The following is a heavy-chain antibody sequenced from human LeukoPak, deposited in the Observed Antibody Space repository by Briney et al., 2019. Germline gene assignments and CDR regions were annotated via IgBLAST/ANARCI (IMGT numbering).Heavy chain of an antibody. Sequence: PGGSLRLSCAASGFSFSNYWMTWVRQAPGKGLEWVANIKEDGSDKHYVDSVKGRFTISRDNAANSLYLQMTSLRADYTAVYFCARIKDRSWPFDYWGQGTLVTVSS. CDR3: ARIKDRSWPFDY. V-gene: IGHV3-7*01. J-gene: IGHJ4*02. D-gene: IGHD6-19*01. CDR2: IKEDGSDK. CDR1: GFSFSNYW.